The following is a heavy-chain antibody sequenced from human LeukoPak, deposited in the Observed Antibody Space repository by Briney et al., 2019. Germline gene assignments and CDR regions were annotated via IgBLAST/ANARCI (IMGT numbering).Heavy chain of an antibody. Sequence: GGSLRLSCAASAFTFSNYAMYWVRQAPGKGLEWVAIIWYDGSNIYYADSVKGRFTISRDNSKNTLYLQMSGLEAEDTAVYYCARERGGEDFDCWGQGTLVTVSS. V-gene: IGHV3-33*07. CDR2: IWYDGSNI. J-gene: IGHJ4*02. D-gene: IGHD3-16*01. CDR3: ARERGGEDFDC. CDR1: AFTFSNYA.